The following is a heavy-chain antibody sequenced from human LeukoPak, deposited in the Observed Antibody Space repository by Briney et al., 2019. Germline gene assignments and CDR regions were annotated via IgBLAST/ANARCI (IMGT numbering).Heavy chain of an antibody. V-gene: IGHV3-66*01. J-gene: IGHJ4*02. D-gene: IGHD3/OR15-3a*01. CDR3: ARTGLGLYSFDY. CDR1: GFTVSSNY. CDR2: IYSGGST. Sequence: PGGSLRLSCAASGFTVSSNYMSWVRQAPGKGLEWVSVIYSGGSTYYADSVKGRFTISRDNSKNTLYLQMNSLRLEDTAVYYCARTGLGLYSFDYWGQGTLVTVSS.